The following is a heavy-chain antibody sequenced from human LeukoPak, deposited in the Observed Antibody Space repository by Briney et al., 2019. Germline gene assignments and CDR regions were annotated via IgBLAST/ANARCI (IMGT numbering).Heavy chain of an antibody. CDR2: ISVDGGTK. Sequence: AGRSLRLSCAAAGFTFSTYTMHWVRQAPGKGLEWVVVISVDGGTKYYADSVKGRFTISRDNSKNMIYLEMSSLKAEDTAVYYCAKERSLEIAVAGTIFDYWGQGTLVTVSS. D-gene: IGHD6-19*01. J-gene: IGHJ4*02. V-gene: IGHV3-30*14. CDR1: GFTFSTYT. CDR3: AKERSLEIAVAGTIFDY.